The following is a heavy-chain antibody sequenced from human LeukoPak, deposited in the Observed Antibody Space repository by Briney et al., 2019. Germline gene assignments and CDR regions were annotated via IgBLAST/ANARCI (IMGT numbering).Heavy chain of an antibody. CDR1: GFTFSDYW. CDR2: IKEDGSRK. J-gene: IGHJ4*02. D-gene: IGHD5-24*01. V-gene: IGHV3-7*01. Sequence: GGPLRLSCAASGFTFSDYWMTWVRQATGKGLEWVANIKEDGSRKYYVDSVKGRFTISRDNAKNSQYLQMNSLRVEDTAVYYCARMGRLDYWGQGTLFTVSS. CDR3: ARMGRLDY.